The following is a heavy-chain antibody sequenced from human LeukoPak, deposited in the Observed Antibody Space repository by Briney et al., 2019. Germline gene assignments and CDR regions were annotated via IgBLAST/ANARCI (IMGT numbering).Heavy chain of an antibody. D-gene: IGHD3-22*01. J-gene: IGHJ1*01. Sequence: PSETLSLTCSVSGDSITSRDYYWSWIRQPPGKGLEWIGYIYYSGSTSYNPSLKSRVTISVDTSKNQFSLKLRSVTVADTAVYYCVRDHYYDSSGYTFRHWGQGTLVSVSS. CDR2: IYYSGST. V-gene: IGHV4-61*08. CDR3: VRDHYYDSSGYTFRH. CDR1: GDSITSRDYY.